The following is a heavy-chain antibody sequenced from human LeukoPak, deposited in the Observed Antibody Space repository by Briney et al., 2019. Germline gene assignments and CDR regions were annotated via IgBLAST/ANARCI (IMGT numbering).Heavy chain of an antibody. J-gene: IGHJ3*02. CDR1: GGSFSGYY. CDR2: INHSGST. Sequence: SETLSLTCAVYGGSFSGYYWSWIRQPPGKGVEWIGEINHSGSTNYNPSLKSRVTISVDTSKNQFSLKLSSVTAADTAVYYCARGRLLWFGEPAFDIWGQGTMVTVSS. D-gene: IGHD3-10*01. CDR3: ARGRLLWFGEPAFDI. V-gene: IGHV4-34*01.